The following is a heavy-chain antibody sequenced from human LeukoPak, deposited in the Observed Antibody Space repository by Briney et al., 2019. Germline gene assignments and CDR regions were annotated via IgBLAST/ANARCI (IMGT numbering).Heavy chain of an antibody. Sequence: GGSLRLSCAASGFTFSSYIMNWVRQAPGEGLEWVSYISSLSGTIYYADSVKGRFTISRDNSKNTLYLQMNSLRAEDTAVYYCAKNVREADWYYYYMDVWGKGTTVTVSS. V-gene: IGHV3-48*01. CDR1: GFTFSSYI. J-gene: IGHJ6*03. D-gene: IGHD3-9*01. CDR2: ISSLSGTI. CDR3: AKNVREADWYYYYMDV.